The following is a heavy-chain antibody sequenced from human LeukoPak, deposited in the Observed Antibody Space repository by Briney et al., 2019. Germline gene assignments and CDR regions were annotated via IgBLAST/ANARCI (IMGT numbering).Heavy chain of an antibody. J-gene: IGHJ3*02. CDR1: GGSISSGGYY. D-gene: IGHD3-22*01. Sequence: SETLSLTCTVSGGSISSGGYYWSWIRQHPGKGLEWIGYIYYSGSTYYNPSLKSRVTISVDTSKNQSSLKLSSVTAADTAVYYCARDPPYYDSSGRDDAFDIWGQGTMVTVSS. V-gene: IGHV4-31*03. CDR2: IYYSGST. CDR3: ARDPPYYDSSGRDDAFDI.